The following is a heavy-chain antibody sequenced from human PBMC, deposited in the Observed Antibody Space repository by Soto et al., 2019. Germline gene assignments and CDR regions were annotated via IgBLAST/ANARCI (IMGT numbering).Heavy chain of an antibody. CDR2: IYYSGST. V-gene: IGHV4-31*03. D-gene: IGHD3-22*01. J-gene: IGHJ5*02. Sequence: SETLSLTCTVSGGSIIRGGYYWIWIRQHPGKGLEWIGYIYYSGSTYYNPSLKSRVTISVDTSKNQFSLKLSSVTAADTAVYYCAREYYYDSSAGFDPWGQGTLVTVSS. CDR1: GGSIIRGGYY. CDR3: AREYYYDSSAGFDP.